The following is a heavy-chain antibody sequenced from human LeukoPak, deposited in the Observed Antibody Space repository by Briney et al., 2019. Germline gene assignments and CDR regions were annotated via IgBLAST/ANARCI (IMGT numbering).Heavy chain of an antibody. Sequence: GGSLRLSCAASGFTFSDYYMSWIRQAPGKGQEWVAVISYDGSNKYYADSVKGRFTISRDNSKNTLYLQMNSLRAEDTAVYYCAREALYGSGSPLAGHDAFDIWGQGTMVTVSS. D-gene: IGHD3-10*01. CDR3: AREALYGSGSPLAGHDAFDI. CDR2: ISYDGSNK. V-gene: IGHV3-30-3*01. J-gene: IGHJ3*02. CDR1: GFTFSDYY.